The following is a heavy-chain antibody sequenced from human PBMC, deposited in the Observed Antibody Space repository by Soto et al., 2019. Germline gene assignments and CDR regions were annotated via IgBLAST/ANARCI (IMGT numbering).Heavy chain of an antibody. J-gene: IGHJ5*02. CDR2: IYYSGST. D-gene: IGHD6-19*01. Sequence: ETLSLTCTVSGGSISSYYWSWIRQPPGKGLEWIGYIYYSGSTNYNPSLKSRVTISVDTSKNQFSLKLSSVTAADTAVYYCAREAVAGTWWFDPWGQGTLVTVSS. CDR3: AREAVAGTWWFDP. V-gene: IGHV4-59*12. CDR1: GGSISSYY.